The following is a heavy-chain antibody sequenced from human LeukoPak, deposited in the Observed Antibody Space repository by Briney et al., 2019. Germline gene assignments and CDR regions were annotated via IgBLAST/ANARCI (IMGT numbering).Heavy chain of an antibody. CDR1: GGTFSSYP. CDR3: AREYYYNSGSYLTPCLDP. V-gene: IGHV1-69*13. Sequence: SVKVSCKASGGTFSSYPMSWVRQAPGQGLEWMGRIIPVLGTPTYAQKYQGRITTTADESTSTAYMELTSLKVEDTAVYYCAREYYYNSGSYLTPCLDPWGQGTLVTVSS. D-gene: IGHD3-10*01. J-gene: IGHJ5*02. CDR2: IIPVLGTP.